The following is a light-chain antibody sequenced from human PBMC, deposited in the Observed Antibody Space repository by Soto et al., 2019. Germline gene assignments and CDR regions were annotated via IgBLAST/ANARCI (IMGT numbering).Light chain of an antibody. CDR3: CSYAGAYTWM. CDR1: CSDVGGYDY. CDR2: DVT. J-gene: IGLJ3*02. V-gene: IGLV2-11*01. Sequence: QSVLTQPRSVSGSPGQSVTISCTGTCSDVGGYDYVSWCQQHPGKAPKLLIYDVTRRPSGVPDRFSGSKSGNTASLTISGLQAEDEADYYCCSYAGAYTWMFGGGTQLTVL.